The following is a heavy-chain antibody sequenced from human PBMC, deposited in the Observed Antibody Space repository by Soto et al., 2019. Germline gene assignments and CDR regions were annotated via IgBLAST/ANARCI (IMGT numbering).Heavy chain of an antibody. CDR2: IYYSGST. D-gene: IGHD3-3*01. Sequence: SETLSLTCTVSGGSISSGGYYWSWIRQHPGKGLEWIGYIYYSGSTYYNPSLKSRVTISVDTSKNQFSLKLSSVTAADTAVYYCAIGYRTIFGTYTHKFDYWAREPWSPSPQ. V-gene: IGHV4-31*03. CDR1: GGSISSGGYY. J-gene: IGHJ4*02. CDR3: AIGYRTIFGTYTHKFDY.